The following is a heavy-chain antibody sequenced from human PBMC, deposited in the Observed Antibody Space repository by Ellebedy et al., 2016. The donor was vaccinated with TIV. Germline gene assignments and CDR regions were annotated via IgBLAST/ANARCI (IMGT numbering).Heavy chain of an antibody. V-gene: IGHV3-30-3*01. D-gene: IGHD3-3*01. J-gene: IGHJ4*02. CDR2: ITYDGSNR. CDR1: GFSFDIYS. Sequence: GESLKISCEASGFSFDIYSMHSVRQAPGKGLAWVAVITYDGSNRHYADSVKGRFTISRDSSKNTLHLEMTSLRVEDTAMYYCAVDFFPSPLRFLEWFPGFWGRGALVTVSS. CDR3: AVDFFPSPLRFLEWFPGF.